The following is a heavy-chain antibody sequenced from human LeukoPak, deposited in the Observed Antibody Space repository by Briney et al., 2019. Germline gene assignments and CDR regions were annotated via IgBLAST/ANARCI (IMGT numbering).Heavy chain of an antibody. V-gene: IGHV3-30*04. CDR2: ISYDGSNK. D-gene: IGHD2-2*01. J-gene: IGHJ6*02. CDR3: ARSDSVVVPSYGMDV. CDR1: GFTFSSYA. Sequence: GGSLRLSCAASGFTFSSYAMHWVRQAPGKGLEWVAVISYDGSNKYYADSVKGRFTISRDNSKNTLYLQMNSLRAEDTAVYYCARSDSVVVPSYGMDVWGQGTTVNVSS.